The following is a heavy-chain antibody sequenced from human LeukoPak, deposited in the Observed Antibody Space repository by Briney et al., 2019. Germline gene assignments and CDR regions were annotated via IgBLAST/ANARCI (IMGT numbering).Heavy chain of an antibody. V-gene: IGHV1-69*04. CDR3: ARDEDIGKGFDY. Sequence: SVKVSCKASGYTFTGYYMHWVRQAPGQGLEWMGRIIPILGIANYAQKFQGRVTITADKSTSTAYMELSSLRSEDTAVYYCARDEDIGKGFDYWGQGTLVTVSS. J-gene: IGHJ4*02. D-gene: IGHD5-12*01. CDR2: IIPILGIA. CDR1: GYTFTGYY.